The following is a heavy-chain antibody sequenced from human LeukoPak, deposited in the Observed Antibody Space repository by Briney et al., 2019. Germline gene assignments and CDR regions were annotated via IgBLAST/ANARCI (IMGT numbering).Heavy chain of an antibody. CDR2: ISYDGSDK. D-gene: IGHD1/OR15-1a*01. CDR3: ARDSSDANIDY. V-gene: IGHV3-30-3*01. CDR1: GFTFWSYA. J-gene: IGHJ4*02. Sequence: GGSLRLSCAASGFTFWSYAMHWVRQAPGKGLEWVAVISYDGSDKYYADSVKGRFTISRDNSKNSLYLQMNSLRAEDTAVYYCARDSSDANIDYWGQGTLVTVSS.